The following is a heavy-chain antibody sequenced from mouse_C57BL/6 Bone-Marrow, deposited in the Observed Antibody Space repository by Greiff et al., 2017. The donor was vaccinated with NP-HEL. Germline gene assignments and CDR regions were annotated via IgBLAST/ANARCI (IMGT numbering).Heavy chain of an antibody. CDR2: IWSGGST. J-gene: IGHJ3*01. CDR3: AKAYYWAWFAY. CDR1: GFSLTSYG. V-gene: IGHV2-2*01. D-gene: IGHD2-10*01. Sequence: QVQLQQSGPGLVQPSQSLSITCTVSGFSLTSYGVHWVRQSPGKGLEWLGVIWSGGSTDYNAAFISRLSISKDNSKSQVFCKMNSRQADDTAIYYCAKAYYWAWFAYWGQGTLVTVSA.